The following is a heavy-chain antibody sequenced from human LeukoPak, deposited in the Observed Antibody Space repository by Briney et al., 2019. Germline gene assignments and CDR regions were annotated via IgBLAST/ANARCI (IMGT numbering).Heavy chain of an antibody. J-gene: IGHJ4*02. V-gene: IGHV1-2*02. CDR1: GYTFTGYY. CDR3: ARDPIWFGELWLDY. CDR2: INPNSGGT. D-gene: IGHD3-10*01. Sequence: VASVKVSCKASGYTFTGYYMHWVRQAPGQGLEWMGWINPNSGGTNYAQKFQGRVTMTRDTSISTAYMELSRLRSDDTAVYYCARDPIWFGELWLDYWGQGTLVTVSS.